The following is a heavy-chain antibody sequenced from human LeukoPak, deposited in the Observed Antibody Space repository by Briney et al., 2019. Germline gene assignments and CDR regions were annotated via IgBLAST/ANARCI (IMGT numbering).Heavy chain of an antibody. D-gene: IGHD6-19*01. V-gene: IGHV3-7*03. CDR2: IKQDGSEK. Sequence: GGSLRLSCAASGFTFSSYWMSWVRQAPGKGLEWVANIKQDGSEKYYVDSVKGRFTISRDNSKNTLYLQMNSLRAEDTAVYYCAKEQVYDSSGNFQHWGQGTLVTVSS. J-gene: IGHJ1*01. CDR3: AKEQVYDSSGNFQH. CDR1: GFTFSSYW.